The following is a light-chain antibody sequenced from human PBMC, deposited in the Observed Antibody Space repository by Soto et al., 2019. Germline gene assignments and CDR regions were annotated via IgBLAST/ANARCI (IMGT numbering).Light chain of an antibody. CDR1: SGHSSYA. Sequence: QPVLTQSPSASASLGASVKLTCTLSSGHSSYAIAWHQQQPEKGPRYLMKLNSDGSHSKGDGIPDRFSGSSSGAERYLTISSLQSEDEADYYCQTGGSGTVVFGGGTKVTVL. CDR2: LNSDGSH. CDR3: QTGGSGTVV. J-gene: IGLJ2*01. V-gene: IGLV4-69*01.